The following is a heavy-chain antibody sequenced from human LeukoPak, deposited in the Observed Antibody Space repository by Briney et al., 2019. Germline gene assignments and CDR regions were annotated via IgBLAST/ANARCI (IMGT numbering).Heavy chain of an antibody. D-gene: IGHD2-2*01. Sequence: PGRSLRLSCAASGFTFSSYAMHWVRQAPGKGLEWVAVISYDGSNKYYADSVKGRFTISRDNSKNTLYLQMNSLRAEDTAVYYCARVDCSSTSCYAGIAYWGQGTLVTVSS. CDR2: ISYDGSNK. CDR3: ARVDCSSTSCYAGIAY. V-gene: IGHV3-30-3*01. CDR1: GFTFSSYA. J-gene: IGHJ4*02.